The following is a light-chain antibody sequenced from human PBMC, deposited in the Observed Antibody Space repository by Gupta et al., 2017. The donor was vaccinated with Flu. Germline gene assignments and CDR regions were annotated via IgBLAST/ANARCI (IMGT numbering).Light chain of an antibody. J-gene: IGKJ2*01. Sequence: ISCRSSQSLLHTNGYNYLDWYLQKPGQSPQLLIYLGSNRASGVPDRFSGSGSGTDLTLKISRVEAEDAGVYYCMQALQTPRTFGQGTKLEIK. CDR3: MQALQTPRT. CDR2: LGS. V-gene: IGKV2-28*01. CDR1: QSLLHTNGYNY.